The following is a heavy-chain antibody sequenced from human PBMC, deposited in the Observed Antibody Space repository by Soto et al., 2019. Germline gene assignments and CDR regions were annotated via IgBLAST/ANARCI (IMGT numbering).Heavy chain of an antibody. CDR2: IYSGGST. CDR1: GFTVSSNF. Sequence: EVQLVESGGGLIQPGGSLRLSCAASGFTVSSNFMSWVRQAPGKGLEWVSVIYSGGSTYYADSVKGRFTISRDNSKNTLYLQMNSLRAEDTAVYYCARAAPYSSSWYLDYWGQGTLVTVSS. CDR3: ARAAPYSSSWYLDY. V-gene: IGHV3-53*01. J-gene: IGHJ4*02. D-gene: IGHD6-13*01.